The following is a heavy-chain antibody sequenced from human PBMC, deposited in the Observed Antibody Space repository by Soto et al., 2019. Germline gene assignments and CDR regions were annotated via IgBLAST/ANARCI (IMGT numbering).Heavy chain of an antibody. D-gene: IGHD1-1*01. CDR3: ARGPATAKPEGVDF. CDR2: INPNSGGT. V-gene: IGHV1-2*02. Sequence: ASVKVSCTASGYTFSYYYIHWVRQAPGQGLEWMGWINPNSGGTKYAPKFQGGVTMTRDTSINTAYMELSRLRSGDTAVYYCARGPATAKPEGVDFWGQGTLVTSPQ. CDR1: GYTFSYYY. J-gene: IGHJ4*02.